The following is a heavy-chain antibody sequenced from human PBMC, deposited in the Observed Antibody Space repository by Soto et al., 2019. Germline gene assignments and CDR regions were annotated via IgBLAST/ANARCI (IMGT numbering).Heavy chain of an antibody. CDR3: ESSGFYGSSILYFYGVDV. V-gene: IGHV3-30-3*01. CDR2: VSYGDSNK. Sequence: QVQLVESGGGEVQPGRSLRLSCAASGFTFSAYALHWVRQAPGTGLEWVATVSYGDSNKYYADSVKGRFTISRDNSKKTLFLQMNSLKVEDMAIYYCESSGFYGSSILYFYGVDVWCQGTTVTVSS. J-gene: IGHJ6*02. D-gene: IGHD6-6*01. CDR1: GFTFSAYA.